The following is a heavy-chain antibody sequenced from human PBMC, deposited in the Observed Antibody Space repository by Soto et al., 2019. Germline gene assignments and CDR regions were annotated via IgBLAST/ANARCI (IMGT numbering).Heavy chain of an antibody. CDR3: AKSPTMLRGVPYGMDV. CDR2: ITASGGST. CDR1: GFTFSSYA. V-gene: IGHV3-23*01. D-gene: IGHD3-10*01. Sequence: GGSLRLSCAASGFTFSSYAMSWVRQAPGKGLEWVSTITASGGSTYSADSVKGRFTISRDNSKNTLYLQMNSLRAEDTAVYYCAKSPTMLRGVPYGMDVWGQGTTVTVSS. J-gene: IGHJ6*02.